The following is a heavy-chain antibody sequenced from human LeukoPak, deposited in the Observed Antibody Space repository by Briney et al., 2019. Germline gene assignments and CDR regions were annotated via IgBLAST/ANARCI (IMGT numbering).Heavy chain of an antibody. J-gene: IGHJ3*02. Sequence: PGGSLRLSCAASGFTFSIYWMSWVRQGPGKGLVWVSRINSHGTSTNYADSVKGRFTVSRDNSKNTLYLQMNSLRVEDTAVYYCASSLVGDGRGYGAFDIWGHGTMVIVSS. D-gene: IGHD3-22*01. CDR2: INSHGTST. CDR3: ASSLVGDGRGYGAFDI. CDR1: GFTFSIYW. V-gene: IGHV3-74*01.